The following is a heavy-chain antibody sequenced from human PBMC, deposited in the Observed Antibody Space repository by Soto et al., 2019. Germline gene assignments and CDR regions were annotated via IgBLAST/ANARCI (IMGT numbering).Heavy chain of an antibody. D-gene: IGHD6-13*01. CDR3: ARELAAVFYYYGMDV. CDR2: IWYDGSNK. Sequence: GGSLRLSCAASGFTFSSYGMHWVRQAPGKGLEWVAVIWYDGSNKYYADSVKGRFTISRDNSKNTLYLQMNSLRAEDTAVYYCARELAAVFYYYGMDVWGQGTTVTVS. CDR1: GFTFSSYG. J-gene: IGHJ6*02. V-gene: IGHV3-33*01.